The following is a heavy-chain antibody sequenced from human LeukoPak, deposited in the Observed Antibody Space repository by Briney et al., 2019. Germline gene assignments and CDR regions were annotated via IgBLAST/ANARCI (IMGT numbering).Heavy chain of an antibody. Sequence: PSETLSLTCAVYGGSFSGYYWSWIRQPPGKGLEWIGEINHSGSTNYNPSLKSRVTISVDTSKNQFSLKLRSVTAADTAVYYCARGPHQLVEYFQHWGQGTLVTVSS. CDR3: ARGPHQLVEYFQH. V-gene: IGHV4-34*01. CDR1: GGSFSGYY. CDR2: INHSGST. J-gene: IGHJ1*01. D-gene: IGHD6-6*01.